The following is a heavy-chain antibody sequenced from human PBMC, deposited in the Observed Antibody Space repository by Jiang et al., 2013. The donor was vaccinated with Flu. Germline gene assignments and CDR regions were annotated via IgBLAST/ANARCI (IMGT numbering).Heavy chain of an antibody. D-gene: IGHD3-16*01. J-gene: IGHJ6*02. Sequence: VLLKPSETLSLTCAVYGGSFSGYYWSWIRQPPGKGLEWIGEINHSGSTNYNPSLKSRVTISVDTSKNQFSLKLSSVTAADTAVYYCARGDYDYIWGSYRIRYGMDVWGQGTTVTVSS. CDR1: GGSFSGYY. CDR3: ARGDYDYIWGSYRIRYGMDV. V-gene: IGHV4-34*01. CDR2: INHSGST.